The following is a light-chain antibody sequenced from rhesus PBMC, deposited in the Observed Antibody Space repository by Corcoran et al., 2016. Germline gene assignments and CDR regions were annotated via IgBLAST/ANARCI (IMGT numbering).Light chain of an antibody. CDR1: QGISSY. J-gene: IGKJ3*01. Sequence: DIQMTQSPSSLSASVVDRVTITCRASQGISSYLNWYQQKPGKAPKLLIYYANRWESGVPSRFSGSVSGTEFTLTISRLQPEDFATYYCQQYNSLPFTFGPGTKLDIK. V-gene: IGKV1-32*01. CDR3: QQYNSLPFT. CDR2: YAN.